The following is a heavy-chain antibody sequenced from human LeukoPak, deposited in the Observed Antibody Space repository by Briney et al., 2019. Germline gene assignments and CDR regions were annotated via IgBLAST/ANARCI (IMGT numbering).Heavy chain of an antibody. J-gene: IGHJ3*02. CDR2: IYYSGST. V-gene: IGHV4-59*01. D-gene: IGHD3-9*01. CDR3: ARDGDSRFITISPGAFDI. Sequence: PSGTLSLTCTVSGGSISSYYWSWIRQPPGKGLEWIGYIYYSGSTNYNPSLKSRVTISVDTSKNQFSLKLSSVTAADTAVYYCARDGDSRFITISPGAFDIWGQGTMVTVSS. CDR1: GGSISSYY.